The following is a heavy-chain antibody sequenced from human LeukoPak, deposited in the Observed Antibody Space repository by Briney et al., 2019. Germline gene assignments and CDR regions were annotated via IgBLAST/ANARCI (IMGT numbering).Heavy chain of an antibody. CDR2: LNRNGDIT. Sequence: PGGFLRLSCAASGFTFDDYGMSWVRQAPGKGLEWVSGLNRNGDITGYADSVKGRFIISRDNAKNSLYLQMNSLRAEDTALYHCARKGVGGELGGFDYWGQGTLVTVSS. CDR1: GFTFDDYG. J-gene: IGHJ4*02. V-gene: IGHV3-20*01. D-gene: IGHD3-16*01. CDR3: ARKGVGGELGGFDY.